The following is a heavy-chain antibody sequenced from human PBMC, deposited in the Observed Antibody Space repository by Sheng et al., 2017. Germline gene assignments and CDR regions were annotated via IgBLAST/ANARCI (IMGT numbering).Heavy chain of an antibody. Sequence: QLQLQESGPGLVKPSETLSLTCTVSGGSISSSSYYWGWIRQPPGKGLEWIGSIYYSGSTYYNPSLKSRVTISVDTSKNQFSLKLSSVTAADTAVYYCARDHQIMVVRGVIYFDYWGQGTLVTVSS. V-gene: IGHV4-39*07. CDR3: ARDHQIMVVRGVIYFDY. D-gene: IGHD3-10*01. CDR2: IYYSGST. J-gene: IGHJ4*02. CDR1: GGSISSSSYY.